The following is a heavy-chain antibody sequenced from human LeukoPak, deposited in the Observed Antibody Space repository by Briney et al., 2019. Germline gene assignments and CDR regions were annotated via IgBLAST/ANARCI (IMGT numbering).Heavy chain of an antibody. CDR2: INHSGST. V-gene: IGHV4-34*01. CDR1: GGSFSGYY. CDR3: ARHRADFEWESRWAFDI. D-gene: IGHD1-26*01. Sequence: PSETLSLTCAVYGGSFSGYYWSWIRQPPGKGLEWIGEINHSGSTNYNSSLKSRVTISVDTSKNQFSLKLSSVTAADTAVYYCARHRADFEWESRWAFDIWGQGTMVTVSS. J-gene: IGHJ3*02.